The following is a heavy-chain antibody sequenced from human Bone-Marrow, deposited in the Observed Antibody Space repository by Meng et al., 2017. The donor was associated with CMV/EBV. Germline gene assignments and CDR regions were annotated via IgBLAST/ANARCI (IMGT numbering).Heavy chain of an antibody. D-gene: IGHD6-13*01. CDR3: ARGAAAAQQDFYYYYYGMDV. CDR2: MHHNGNT. V-gene: IGHV4-38-2*02. CDR1: GYSFSSGYY. J-gene: IGHJ6*02. Sequence: SETLSRTCTVSGYSFSSGYYWGWVRQPPGKGLEWIGCMHHNGNTYYNPSLKSRGTISVDTSKNQFALKLSSVTAADTAVYYCARGAAAAQQDFYYYYYGMDVWGQGTTVTVSS.